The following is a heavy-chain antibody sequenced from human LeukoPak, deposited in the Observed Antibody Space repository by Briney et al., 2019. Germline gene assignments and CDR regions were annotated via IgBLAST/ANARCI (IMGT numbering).Heavy chain of an antibody. V-gene: IGHV3-48*01. Sequence: GGSLRLSCAASGFTFSSYSMNWVRQAPGKGLEWVSYISSSSTIYYADSVKGRFTISRDNAKNSLYLQMNSLRAEDTAVYYCARGDFWSGYYYYWGQGTLVTVSS. CDR2: ISSSSTI. CDR3: ARGDFWSGYYYY. J-gene: IGHJ4*02. CDR1: GFTFSSYS. D-gene: IGHD3-3*01.